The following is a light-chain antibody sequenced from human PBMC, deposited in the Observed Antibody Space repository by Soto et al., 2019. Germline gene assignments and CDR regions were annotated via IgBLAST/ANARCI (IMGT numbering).Light chain of an antibody. CDR1: QSISNS. CDR3: QESYSSTWT. J-gene: IGKJ1*01. CDR2: GAS. V-gene: IGKV1-39*01. Sequence: DIQLTQSPSSLSASVGDRVTIICRASQSISNSLNWYQQKLGKAPNLLIFGASALQSGVPSRFSGRGSGTDFTLTITSLQREDFATYYCQESYSSTWTFGQGTKV.